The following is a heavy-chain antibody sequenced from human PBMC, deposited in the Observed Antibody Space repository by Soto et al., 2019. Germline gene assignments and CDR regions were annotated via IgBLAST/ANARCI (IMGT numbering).Heavy chain of an antibody. CDR1: GLTFSRYA. D-gene: IGHD3-9*01. J-gene: IGHJ4*02. CDR2: IDTSGHNT. V-gene: IGHV3-23*01. Sequence: EVQVLESGGGLIQPGGSLRLSRAFSGLTFSRYAASWVRQAPGKGLEWVSGIDTSGHNTYYADSVKGRFTIARDNSNKTLFLQMNNLRAEDTAVYYCAKAVGEYLYFFNNWGQGILVTVSS. CDR3: AKAVGEYLYFFNN.